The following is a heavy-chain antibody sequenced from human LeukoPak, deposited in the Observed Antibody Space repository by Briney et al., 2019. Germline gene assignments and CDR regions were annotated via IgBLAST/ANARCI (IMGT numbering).Heavy chain of an antibody. CDR3: ARGTTAFAI. Sequence: HPLSLLCAICGHSDSSSSAAWNWIRQSPSRRLKWLGRTYYRTKWNNDDAVSVKSRIIITPDTSKNQFSLQLNSVTPEDTALYYCARGTTAFAIWGQGTMVTVPS. CDR2: TYYRTKWNN. J-gene: IGHJ3*02. V-gene: IGHV6-1*01. CDR1: GHSDSSSSAA. D-gene: IGHD1-7*01.